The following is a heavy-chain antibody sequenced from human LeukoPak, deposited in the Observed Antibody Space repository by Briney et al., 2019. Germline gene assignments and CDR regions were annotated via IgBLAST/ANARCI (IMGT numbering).Heavy chain of an antibody. Sequence: KPSETLSLTCAVYGGSFSGYYWSWIRQPPGKGLEWIGEINHSGSTNYNPSLKSRVTISVDTSKNHFSLKLSSVTAADTAVYYCARGNNNDHLAWFDPGAREPWSPSPQ. CDR3: ARGNNNDHLAWFDP. CDR2: INHSGST. CDR1: GGSFSGYY. D-gene: IGHD1/OR15-1a*01. V-gene: IGHV4-34*01. J-gene: IGHJ5*02.